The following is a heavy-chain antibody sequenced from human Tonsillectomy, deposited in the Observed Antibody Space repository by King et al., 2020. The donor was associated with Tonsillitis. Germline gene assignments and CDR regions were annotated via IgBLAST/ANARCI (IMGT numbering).Heavy chain of an antibody. CDR1: GYSFTSYW. D-gene: IGHD6-13*01. V-gene: IGHV5-51*01. J-gene: IGHJ4*02. Sequence: QLVQSGAEVKKPGESLKISCKGSGYSFTSYWSGWVRQMPGKDLEWMGIIYPVDSDTNYSPSFQGQVTISADKSISTAYLQWSSLKASDTAMYYCARSRGSSWANFDYWGQGTLVTVSS. CDR3: ARSRGSSWANFDY. CDR2: IYPVDSDT.